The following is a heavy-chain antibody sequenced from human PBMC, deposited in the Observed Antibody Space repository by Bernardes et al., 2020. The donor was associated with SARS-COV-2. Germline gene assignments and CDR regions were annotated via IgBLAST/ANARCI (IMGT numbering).Heavy chain of an antibody. CDR1: GFTFSSYW. CDR2: IKQDGSEK. D-gene: IGHD3-3*01. Sequence: GGSLRLSCAASGFTFSSYWMSWVRQAPGKGLEWVANIKQDGSEKYYVDSVKGRFTISRDNAKNSLYLQMNSLRAKDTAVYYCASYDFWSGYYMDKYYYYGMDVWGQGTTVTVSS. V-gene: IGHV3-7*01. J-gene: IGHJ6*02. CDR3: ASYDFWSGYYMDKYYYYGMDV.